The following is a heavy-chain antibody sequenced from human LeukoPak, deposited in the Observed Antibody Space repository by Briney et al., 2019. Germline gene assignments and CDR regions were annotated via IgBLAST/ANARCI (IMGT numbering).Heavy chain of an antibody. Sequence: GGSLRLSCAASGFTVSSNYMSWVRQAPGKGLEWVSVIYSGGSTYYADSVKGIFTISRDNSKNTLYLQMNSLRAEDTAVYYCARDSGSGYYYDNRYFDLWGRGTLVTVSS. CDR3: ARDSGSGYYYDNRYFDL. V-gene: IGHV3-66*01. CDR1: GFTVSSNY. CDR2: IYSGGST. D-gene: IGHD3-22*01. J-gene: IGHJ2*01.